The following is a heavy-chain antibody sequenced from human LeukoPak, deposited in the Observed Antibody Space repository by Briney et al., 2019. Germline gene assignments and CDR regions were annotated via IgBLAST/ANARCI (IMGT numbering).Heavy chain of an antibody. Sequence: TGGSLRLSCAASGFTFDNYRMSWVRQAPGKGLEWVSAISAGDDNTYYAESVKGRFTISRDNSKNTVYLQMTSVTAEDTARYYCAKKRTPVAGTNYFDYWGQEILVTVSS. D-gene: IGHD6-19*01. V-gene: IGHV3-23*01. CDR1: GFTFDNYR. CDR2: ISAGDDNT. J-gene: IGHJ4*02. CDR3: AKKRTPVAGTNYFDY.